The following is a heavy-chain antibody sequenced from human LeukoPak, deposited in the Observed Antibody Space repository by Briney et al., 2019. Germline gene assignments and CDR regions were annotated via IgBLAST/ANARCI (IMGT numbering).Heavy chain of an antibody. V-gene: IGHV3-11*01. CDR1: GFRFSDYY. CDR3: ARGDSSSWYVGYHILDV. J-gene: IGHJ6*02. CDR2: VVSSGDTT. D-gene: IGHD6-13*01. Sequence: PGGSLRLACEASGFRFSDYYMTRIRQAPGMGLEWISYVVSSGDTTYYADSVKGRFTIFRDNAKNSLYLQMNSLRAEGTAVYYCARGDSSSWYVGYHILDVWGQGTTVTVS.